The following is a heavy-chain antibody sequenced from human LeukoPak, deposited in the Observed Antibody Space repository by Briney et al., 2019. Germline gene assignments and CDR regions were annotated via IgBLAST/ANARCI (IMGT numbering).Heavy chain of an antibody. CDR1: GFTFNSYS. CDR3: ARDLVPLRAVAGGYFQH. CDR2: ISSSSSSI. D-gene: IGHD6-19*01. Sequence: GGSLRLSCAASGFTFNSYSMNWVRQAPGKGLEWVASISSSSSSIHYADSVKGRFTISRDNARNSLTLQMNSLRAEDTAVYYCARDLVPLRAVAGGYFQHWGQGTLVTVSS. J-gene: IGHJ1*01. V-gene: IGHV3-21*01.